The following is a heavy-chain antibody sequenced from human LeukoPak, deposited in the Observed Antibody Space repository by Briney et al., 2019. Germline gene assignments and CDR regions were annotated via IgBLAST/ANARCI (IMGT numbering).Heavy chain of an antibody. J-gene: IGHJ5*02. CDR1: GGSIISSDYH. D-gene: IGHD3-22*01. Sequence: SETLSLTCTVSGGSIISSDYHWGWVRQPPGKGLEWIGTISYSGNTDYNPSLRSRVTISVDTSKNQFSLKLSSVTAADTAVYYCARDGDYDSSGYYYFSWFDPWGQGTLVTVSS. V-gene: IGHV4-39*07. CDR3: ARDGDYDSSGYYYFSWFDP. CDR2: ISYSGNT.